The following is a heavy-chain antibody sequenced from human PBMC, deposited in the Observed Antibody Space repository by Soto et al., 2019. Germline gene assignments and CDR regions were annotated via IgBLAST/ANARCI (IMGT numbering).Heavy chain of an antibody. CDR3: ARTSYCNGSSCYSRHYYGMDV. Sequence: QVRLVQSGAEVKKPGSSVKVSCKVSGGTFSKYSLSWVRQTPGQGLEWMGGITPFVDTSNYAQRFLGRVTITADKSTITAFLEVRGLKSEDTALYFCARTSYCNGSSCYSRHYYGMDVWGQGTTVTVSS. D-gene: IGHD2-21*01. J-gene: IGHJ6*02. V-gene: IGHV1-69*06. CDR1: GGTFSKYS. CDR2: ITPFVDTS.